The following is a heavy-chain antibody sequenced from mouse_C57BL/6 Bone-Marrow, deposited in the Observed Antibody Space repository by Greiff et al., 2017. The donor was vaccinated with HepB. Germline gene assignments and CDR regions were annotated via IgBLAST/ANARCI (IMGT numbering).Heavy chain of an antibody. Sequence: QFQLQQPGAELVKPGASVKLSCKASGYTFTSYWMHWVKQRPGQGLEWIGMIHPNSGSTNYNEKFKSKATLTVDKSSSTAYMQLSSLTSEDSAVYYCARRVFYWYFDVWGTGTTVTVSS. CDR3: ARRVFYWYFDV. J-gene: IGHJ1*03. CDR1: GYTFTSYW. CDR2: IHPNSGST. V-gene: IGHV1-64*01.